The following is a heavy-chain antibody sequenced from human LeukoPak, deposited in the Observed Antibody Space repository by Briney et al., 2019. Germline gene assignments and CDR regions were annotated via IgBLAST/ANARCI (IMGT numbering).Heavy chain of an antibody. J-gene: IGHJ5*02. D-gene: IGHD2-2*01. V-gene: IGHV4-30-4*01. CDR2: IYYSGST. CDR3: ARSPWVPAAIRWKDWFDP. CDR1: GGSISSGDYY. Sequence: PSQTLSLTCPVSGGSISSGDYYWSWIRQPPGKGLEWIGYIYYSGSTYYNPSLKRRVTISVDTSKNQFSLKLSSVTAADTAVYYCARSPWVPAAIRWKDWFDPWGQGTLVTVSS.